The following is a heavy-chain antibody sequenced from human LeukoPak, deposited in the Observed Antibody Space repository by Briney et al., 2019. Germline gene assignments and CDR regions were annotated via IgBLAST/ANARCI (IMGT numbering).Heavy chain of an antibody. J-gene: IGHJ4*02. CDR2: IVVGSGNT. CDR3: AGTPWFGELSLDY. CDR1: GFTFTSST. D-gene: IGHD3-10*01. V-gene: IGHV1-58*02. Sequence: SVKVSCKASGFTFTSSTIQWVRQARGQRLEWIGWIVVGSGNTNYAQKFQERVIITRDMSTTTVYMELSSLRSEDTAVYYCAGTPWFGELSLDYWGQGTLVTVSS.